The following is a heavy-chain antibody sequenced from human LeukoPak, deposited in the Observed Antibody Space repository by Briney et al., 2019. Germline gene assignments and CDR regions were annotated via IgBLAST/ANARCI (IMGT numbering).Heavy chain of an antibody. CDR2: IRQDGSAQ. D-gene: IGHD6-19*01. J-gene: IGHJ4*02. Sequence: GGSLRLSCAASGFTFSNYYMNWVRQAPGKGLEWVANIRQDGSAQFYADSVKGRFTISRDNAKNSLYLQMNSLRDEDTAVYYCGRWLYSSGWAIDYWGQGTLVTVSS. CDR3: GRWLYSSGWAIDY. CDR1: GFTFSNYY. V-gene: IGHV3-7*01.